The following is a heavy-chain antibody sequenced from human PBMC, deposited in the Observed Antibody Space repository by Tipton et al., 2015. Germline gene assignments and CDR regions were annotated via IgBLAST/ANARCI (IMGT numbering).Heavy chain of an antibody. CDR2: INQSGST. CDR1: GGSFSGYY. V-gene: IGHV4-34*01. D-gene: IGHD2-15*01. CDR3: ARGGSGPKGWFDP. Sequence: AGLVKPSETLSLTCGGYGGSFSGYYWSWIRQSPGKGLEWIGEINQSGSTNYNPSLMSRFVMSVDTSKNQFSLEVKYVTAADTAVYYCARGGSGPKGWFDPWGQGTLVTVSS. J-gene: IGHJ5*02.